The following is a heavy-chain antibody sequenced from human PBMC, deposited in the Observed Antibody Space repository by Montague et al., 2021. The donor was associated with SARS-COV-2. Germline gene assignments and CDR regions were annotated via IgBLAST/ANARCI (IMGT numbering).Heavy chain of an antibody. D-gene: IGHD5-18*01. Sequence: TLSLTCTVSGGSISSGSYYWSWIRQPAGKGLEWIGRIYTSGSTNYNPSLKSRVTISVDTSKNQFSLKLSSVTAADTAVYYCARAPDVDTAMVIYYYGMDVWGQGTTVTVCS. CDR1: GGSISSGSYY. V-gene: IGHV4-61*02. J-gene: IGHJ6*02. CDR3: ARAPDVDTAMVIYYYGMDV. CDR2: IYTSGST.